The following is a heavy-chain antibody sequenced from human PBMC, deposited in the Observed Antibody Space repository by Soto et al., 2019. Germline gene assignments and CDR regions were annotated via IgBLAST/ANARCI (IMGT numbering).Heavy chain of an antibody. Sequence: PGGSLRLSCAASGFTFSSYAMHWVRQAPGKGLEWVAVISYDGSNKYYADSVKGRFTISRDNSKNTLYLQMNSLRAEDTAVYYCARDRGYSYGHLDYWGQGTLVNVSS. CDR2: ISYDGSNK. D-gene: IGHD5-18*01. CDR1: GFTFSSYA. CDR3: ARDRGYSYGHLDY. J-gene: IGHJ4*02. V-gene: IGHV3-30-3*01.